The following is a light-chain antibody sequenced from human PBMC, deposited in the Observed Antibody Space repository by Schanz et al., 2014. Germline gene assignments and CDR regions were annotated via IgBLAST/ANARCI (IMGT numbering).Light chain of an antibody. J-gene: IGLJ2*01. CDR3: QSYDSSLSLVV. CDR1: TSNIGAPYD. V-gene: IGLV1-40*01. Sequence: QSVLTQPPSVSGAPGQRVTISCTGNTSNIGAPYDVHWYQQFPGTAPKLLIYGNSNRPSGVPDRFSGSKSGTSASLAITGLQAEDEADYYCQSYDSSLSLVVFGGGTKLTVL. CDR2: GNS.